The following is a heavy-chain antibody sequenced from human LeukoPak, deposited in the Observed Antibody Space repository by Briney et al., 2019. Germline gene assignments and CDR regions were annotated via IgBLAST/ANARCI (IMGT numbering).Heavy chain of an antibody. CDR2: IKQGGNEK. CDR3: ARGPNYGDRVDYFDY. V-gene: IGHV3-7*01. J-gene: IGHJ4*02. CDR1: GFIFRNHW. D-gene: IGHD4-17*01. Sequence: PGGSLRLSCAASGFIFRNHWMSRVRQVPGRGLEWVAHIKQGGNEKHYVDSVEGRFTLSRDDSKNSLYLQMNSLRVDDSAVYYCARGPNYGDRVDYFDYWGQGTLVTVSS.